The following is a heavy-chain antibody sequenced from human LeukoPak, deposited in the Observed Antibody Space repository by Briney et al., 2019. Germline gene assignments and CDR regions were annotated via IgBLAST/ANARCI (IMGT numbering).Heavy chain of an antibody. CDR3: ARDSAGYDSSGYFSHAFDN. D-gene: IGHD3-22*01. Sequence: ASVKVSCKASGYTFTGYYMHWVRPAPGQGLEWMGWINSNCGGTKCAQNLQGKVTMTRDTSINTAYMELSRLRSDDTAVYYCARDSAGYDSSGYFSHAFDNWGQGTMVTVSS. J-gene: IGHJ3*02. CDR1: GYTFTGYY. CDR2: INSNCGGT. V-gene: IGHV1-2*02.